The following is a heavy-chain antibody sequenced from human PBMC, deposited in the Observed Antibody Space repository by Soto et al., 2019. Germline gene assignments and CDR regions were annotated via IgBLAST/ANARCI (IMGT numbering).Heavy chain of an antibody. Sequence: SETLSRTCAVSGGSISSYYWSWIRQPPGKGLEWIGYIYYSGSTNYNPSLKSRVTLSLDTSKNQLSLKLTSVTAADTAVYYCARESDIPDGIDVWGQGTTITVSS. V-gene: IGHV4-59*01. CDR3: ARESDIPDGIDV. J-gene: IGHJ6*02. CDR1: GGSISSYY. CDR2: IYYSGST.